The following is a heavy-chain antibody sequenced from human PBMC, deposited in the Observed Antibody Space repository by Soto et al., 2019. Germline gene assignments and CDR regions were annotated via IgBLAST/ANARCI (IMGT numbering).Heavy chain of an antibody. D-gene: IGHD2-2*01. J-gene: IGHJ6*02. CDR1: GFTFSSYA. CDR3: AKPWGCSTSCSYYYYYGMDV. V-gene: IGHV3-23*01. CDR2: ISGSGGST. Sequence: GGSLRLSCAASGFTFSSYAMSWVRQAPGKGLEWVSAISGSGGSTYYADSVKGRFTISRDNSKNTLYLQMNSLRAEDTAVYYCAKPWGCSTSCSYYYYYGMDVWGQGTTVTVSS.